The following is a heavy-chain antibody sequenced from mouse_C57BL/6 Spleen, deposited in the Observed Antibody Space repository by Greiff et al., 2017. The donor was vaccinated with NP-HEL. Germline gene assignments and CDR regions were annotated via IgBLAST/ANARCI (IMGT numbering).Heavy chain of an antibody. D-gene: IGHD1-1*01. Sequence: EVMLVESGGGLVQPGGSLKLSCAASGFTFSDYGMAWVRQAPRKGPEWVAFISNLAYSIYYADTVTGRFTISRENAKNTLYLEMSSLRSEDTAMYYCARGDYYGSSPYAMDYWGQGTSVTVSS. J-gene: IGHJ4*01. CDR2: ISNLAYSI. CDR3: ARGDYYGSSPYAMDY. V-gene: IGHV5-15*01. CDR1: GFTFSDYG.